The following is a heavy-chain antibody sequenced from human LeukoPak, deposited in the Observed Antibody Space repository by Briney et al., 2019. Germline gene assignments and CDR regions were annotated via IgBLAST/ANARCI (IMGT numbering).Heavy chain of an antibody. V-gene: IGHV3-30*03. CDR2: ISYDGSNK. Sequence: PGGSLRLSCAASGFTFSSYGMHWVRQAPGKGLEWVAVISYDGSNKYYADSVKGRFTISRDNSKNTLYLQMNSLRAEDTAVYYCARDSLGASSGLFDYWGQGTLVTVSS. CDR3: ARDSLGASSGLFDY. D-gene: IGHD3-22*01. J-gene: IGHJ4*02. CDR1: GFTFSSYG.